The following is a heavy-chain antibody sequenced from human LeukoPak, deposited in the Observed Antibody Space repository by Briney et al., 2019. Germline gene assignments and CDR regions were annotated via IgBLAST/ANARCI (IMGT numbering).Heavy chain of an antibody. CDR2: ISGSGGST. J-gene: IGHJ4*02. CDR3: AKVTVTTPKWDY. V-gene: IGHV3-23*01. Sequence: GGSLRLTCAASGFTFSRYSMNWVRQAPGKGLEWVSAISGSGGSTYYADSVKGRFTISRDNSKNTLYLQMNSLRAEDTAVYYCAKVTVTTPKWDYWGQGTLGTVSS. CDR1: GFTFSRYS. D-gene: IGHD4-17*01.